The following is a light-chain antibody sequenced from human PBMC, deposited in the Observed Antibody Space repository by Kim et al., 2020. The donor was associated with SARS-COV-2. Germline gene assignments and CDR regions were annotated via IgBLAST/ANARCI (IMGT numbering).Light chain of an antibody. Sequence: VALGETVRFTLQGDSIRSYDASWYLQKPGQAPVLVMYGKNHRPSGIPDRFSGSSSGNTASWTITGAQAEDEADYYCNSRDSSGNYVFGTGTKVTVL. J-gene: IGLJ1*01. CDR2: GKN. CDR3: NSRDSSGNYV. V-gene: IGLV3-19*01. CDR1: SIRSYD.